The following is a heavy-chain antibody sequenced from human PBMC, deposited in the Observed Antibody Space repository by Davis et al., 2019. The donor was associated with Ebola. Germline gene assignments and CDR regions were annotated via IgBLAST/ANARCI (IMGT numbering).Heavy chain of an antibody. CDR2: INSDGSST. CDR1: GFTFSSYW. CDR3: ARRTYYCGPGSSGGFDY. J-gene: IGHJ4*02. V-gene: IGHV3-74*01. D-gene: IGHD3-10*01. Sequence: GESLKISCAASGFTFSSYWMHWVRQAPGKGPVWVSRINSDGSSTVYADSVTGRFTISRDNAKNTLYLQMDSLRAEDTAMYYCARRTYYCGPGSSGGFDYWGQGTLVTVSS.